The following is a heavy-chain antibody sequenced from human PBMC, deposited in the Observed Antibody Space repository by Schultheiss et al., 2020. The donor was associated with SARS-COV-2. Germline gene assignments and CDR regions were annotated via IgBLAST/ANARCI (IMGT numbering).Heavy chain of an antibody. CDR2: ISYDGSNK. Sequence: GESLKISCAASGFTFSSYAMSWVRQAPGKGLEWVAVISYDGSNKYYADSVKGRFTISRDNSKNTLYLQMNSLRAEDTAVYYCASLAPEGDYEGEDYYYYYGMDVWGQGTTVTVSS. J-gene: IGHJ6*02. CDR1: GFTFSSYA. CDR3: ASLAPEGDYEGEDYYYYYGMDV. V-gene: IGHV3-30*04. D-gene: IGHD3-22*01.